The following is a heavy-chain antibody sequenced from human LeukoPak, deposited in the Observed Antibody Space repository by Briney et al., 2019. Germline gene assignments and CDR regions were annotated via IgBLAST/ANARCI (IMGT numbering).Heavy chain of an antibody. V-gene: IGHV3-48*01. CDR3: GTGTSALAGSSYSY. J-gene: IGHJ4*02. Sequence: PGGSLRLSCAASGFTFSSYSMNWVRQAPGKGLEWVSYISSSSSTIYYADSVKGRFTISRDNAKNSLYLQMNSLRAEDTAVYYCGTGTSALAGSSYSYWGQGTLVTVSS. CDR2: ISSSSSTI. D-gene: IGHD6-19*01. CDR1: GFTFSSYS.